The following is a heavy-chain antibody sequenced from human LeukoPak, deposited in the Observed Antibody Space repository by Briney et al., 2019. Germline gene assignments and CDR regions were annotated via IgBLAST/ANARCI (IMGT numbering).Heavy chain of an antibody. CDR2: ISAYNDNT. CDR1: GYTFTNYG. CDR3: ARDFFRGQQDYHYYMDV. Sequence: GASVKVSCKASGYTFTNYGISWVRQAPGQGIEWMGWISAYNDNTNYAQNLQGRLIMTTDTSTSTAYMELRSLRSDDTAVYYCARDFFRGQQDYHYYMDVWGKGTTVTISS. D-gene: IGHD2-2*01. J-gene: IGHJ6*03. V-gene: IGHV1-18*01.